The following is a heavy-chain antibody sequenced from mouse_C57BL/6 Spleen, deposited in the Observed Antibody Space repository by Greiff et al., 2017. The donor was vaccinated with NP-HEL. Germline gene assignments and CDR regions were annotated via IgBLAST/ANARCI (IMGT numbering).Heavy chain of an antibody. CDR2: ISSGSSTI. CDR3: AREDDYDAMEY. CDR1: GFTFSDYG. Sequence: EVQLVESGGGLVKPGGSLKLSCAASGFTFSDYGMHWVRQAPEKGLEWVAYISSGSSTIYYADTVKGRFTISRDNAKNTLFLQMTSLRSEDTAMYYCAREDDYDAMEYWGQGTSVTVSS. V-gene: IGHV5-17*01. J-gene: IGHJ4*01.